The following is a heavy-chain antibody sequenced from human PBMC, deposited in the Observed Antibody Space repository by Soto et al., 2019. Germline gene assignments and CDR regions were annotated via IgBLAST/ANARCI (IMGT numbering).Heavy chain of an antibody. J-gene: IGHJ6*02. CDR2: ISGSGDST. CDR1: GFTFSRYA. CDR3: AKDEVGAVYYYYYGMDV. D-gene: IGHD1-26*01. Sequence: EVQLLESGGGLVQPGGSLRLFCAASGFTFSRYAMSWVRQAPGKGLEWVSAISGSGDSTYYADSVKGRFTISRDNSKNTLDLQMNSLRAEETAVYYCAKDEVGAVYYYYYGMDVWGQGTTVTVSS. V-gene: IGHV3-23*01.